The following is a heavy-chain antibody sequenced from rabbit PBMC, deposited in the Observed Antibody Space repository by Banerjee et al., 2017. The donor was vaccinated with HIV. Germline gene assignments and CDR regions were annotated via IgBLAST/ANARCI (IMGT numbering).Heavy chain of an antibody. CDR2: IYAGSSGST. D-gene: IGHD4-1*01. J-gene: IGHJ4*01. V-gene: IGHV1S40*01. CDR1: GFSFSNKYV. Sequence: QSLEESGGDLVKPEGSLTLTCTASGFSFSNKYVMCRVRQAPGKGLEWIACIYAGSSGSTYYASWAKGRFTISKTSSTTVTLQMTSLTAADTATYFCARDLAGVIGWNFNLWGPGTLVTVS. CDR3: ARDLAGVIGWNFNL.